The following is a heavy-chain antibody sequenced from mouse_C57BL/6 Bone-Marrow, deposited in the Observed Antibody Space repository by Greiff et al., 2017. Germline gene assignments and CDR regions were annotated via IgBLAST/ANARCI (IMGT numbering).Heavy chain of an antibody. CDR2: ISSGSSTI. CDR3: ARGWTWFAY. CDR1: GFTFSDYG. V-gene: IGHV5-17*01. Sequence: EVKLMESGGGLVKPGGSLKLSCAASGFTFSDYGMHWVRQAPETGLEWVAYISSGSSTIYYADTVKGRFTISRYNAKNNLFLQMTSLRSEDTAMYYCARGWTWFAYGGQGTLVTVSA. D-gene: IGHD1-1*02. J-gene: IGHJ3*01.